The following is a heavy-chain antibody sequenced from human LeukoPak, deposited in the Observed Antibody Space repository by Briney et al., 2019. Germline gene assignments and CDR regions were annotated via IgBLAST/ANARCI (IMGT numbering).Heavy chain of an antibody. V-gene: IGHV4-59*01. CDR2: ICYRGRS. J-gene: IGHJ4*02. Sequence: ETLSLSCAVSGGSFSSYYLSWIRQPPGKGLEWVGYICYRGRSKYHPSLKSRVTISVATSKTQSSLKLSSVTAADTAVYYCARVGLYCSSTSCSDPLVDYWGQGTLVTVSS. D-gene: IGHD2-2*01. CDR3: ARVGLYCSSTSCSDPLVDY. CDR1: GGSFSSYY.